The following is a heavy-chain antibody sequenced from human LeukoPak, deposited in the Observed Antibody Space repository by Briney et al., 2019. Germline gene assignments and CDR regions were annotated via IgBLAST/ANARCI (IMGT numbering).Heavy chain of an antibody. V-gene: IGHV3-21*01. D-gene: IGHD3-3*01. J-gene: IGHJ4*02. CDR1: GFXFSKYI. Sequence: GGSLRLSCADSGFXFSKYIMNWVRQAPGKRLEWVSSITNTSSYTYYADSVKGRFTSSRDNAKNSLYLQMNSLRADDTAVYYCARSYDGSGFSDWGQGTLVTVSS. CDR2: ITNTSSYT. CDR3: ARSYDGSGFSD.